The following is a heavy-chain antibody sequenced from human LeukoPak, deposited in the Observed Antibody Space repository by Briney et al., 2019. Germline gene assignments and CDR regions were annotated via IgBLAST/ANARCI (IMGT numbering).Heavy chain of an antibody. CDR3: ARVHCSGGSCRVNYYMDV. V-gene: IGHV4-59*01. CDR2: IYYSGST. Sequence: KASETLSLTCTVSGGSISSYYWSWLRQPPGKGLEWIGYIYYSGSTNYNPSLKSRVTISVDTSKNQFSLKLSSVTAADTAVYYCARVHCSGGSCRVNYYMDVWGKGTTVTVSS. J-gene: IGHJ6*03. CDR1: GGSISSYY. D-gene: IGHD2-15*01.